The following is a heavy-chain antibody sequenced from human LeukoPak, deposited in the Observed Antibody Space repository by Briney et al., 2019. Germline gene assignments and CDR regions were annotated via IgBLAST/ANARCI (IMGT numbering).Heavy chain of an antibody. CDR1: GGSFSGYY. J-gene: IGHJ3*02. Sequence: KPSETLSLTCAVYGGSFSGYYWSWIRQPPGKGLEWIGEINHSGSTNYNPSLKSRVTISVDTSKNQFSLKLSSVTAADTAVYYCARGYLQAFDIWGQGTMVTVSS. D-gene: IGHD2-8*01. CDR2: INHSGST. CDR3: ARGYLQAFDI. V-gene: IGHV4-34*01.